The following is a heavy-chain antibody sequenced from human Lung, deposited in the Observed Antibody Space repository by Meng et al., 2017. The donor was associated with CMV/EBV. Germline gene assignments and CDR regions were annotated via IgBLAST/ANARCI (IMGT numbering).Heavy chain of an antibody. CDR2: IDDSGST. J-gene: IGHJ4*02. CDR1: GVSISSNIR. Sequence: QVQAQGSGPGLVTTYGTTALTCGVSGVSISSNIRWTWVRQPPGKGLEWIGDIDDSGSTNYNPSLNSRISISLDKSKNHFSLKVNSVTAADTAVYYCARGKQDAWELLAYWGQGALVTVSS. CDR3: ARGKQDAWELLAY. V-gene: IGHV4-4*02. D-gene: IGHD1-26*01.